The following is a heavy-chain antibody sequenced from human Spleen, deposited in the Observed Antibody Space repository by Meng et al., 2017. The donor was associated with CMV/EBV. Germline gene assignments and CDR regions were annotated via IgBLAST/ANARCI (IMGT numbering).Heavy chain of an antibody. CDR1: GYTFTSHH. Sequence: ASVKVSCKASGYTFTSHHVHWVRQAPGQGLEWMGWINPNSGGTNYAQKFQGRVTMTRDTSISTAYMELSRLRSDDTAVYYCARSMRITIFGVVNFRYYGMDVWGQGTTVTVSS. J-gene: IGHJ6*02. CDR3: ARSMRITIFGVVNFRYYGMDV. V-gene: IGHV1-2*02. CDR2: INPNSGGT. D-gene: IGHD3-3*01.